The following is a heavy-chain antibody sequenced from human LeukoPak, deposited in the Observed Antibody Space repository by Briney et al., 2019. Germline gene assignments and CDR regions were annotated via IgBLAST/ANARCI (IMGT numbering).Heavy chain of an antibody. V-gene: IGHV3-23*01. D-gene: IGHD2-2*01. J-gene: IGHJ4*02. CDR2: VSGGGRST. CDR1: GFTFSNYA. CDR3: AKDLGYCSSTSCFFDY. Sequence: GGSLRLSCVASGFTFSNYAMSWVRQAPGKGLEWVSNVSGGGRSTYHIDSVKGRFTISRDNSENTLYLQMNSLRVEDTAVYYCAKDLGYCSSTSCFFDYWGQGTLVTVSS.